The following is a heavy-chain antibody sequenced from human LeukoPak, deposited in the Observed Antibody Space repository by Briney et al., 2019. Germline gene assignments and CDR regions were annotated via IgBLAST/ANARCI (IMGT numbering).Heavy chain of an antibody. CDR1: GGSISSYY. CDR2: IYSSGST. J-gene: IGHJ4*02. CDR3: ARSANTRASFDY. V-gene: IGHV4-59*01. Sequence: PSETLSLTCTVSGGSISSYYWSWIRQPPGKGLEWIEYIYSSGSTNYSPSLKSRVTISVDTSKNHFSLKLNSVTAADTAVYFCARSANTRASFDYWGQGTLVTVSS.